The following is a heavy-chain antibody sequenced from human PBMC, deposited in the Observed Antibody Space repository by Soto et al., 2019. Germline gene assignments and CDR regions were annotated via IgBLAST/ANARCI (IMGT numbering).Heavy chain of an antibody. CDR1: GYSFTSYL. V-gene: IGHV5-10-1*01. CDR3: SRELYAMDV. Sequence: GESLQLYFKGPGYSFTSYLISWVRQMPVKGLEWMGRIDPSDSYTNYSPSFQGNVTISAEKSISTADLQWSSLKASDTAMYYCSRELYAMDVWGQGTTVTVSS. CDR2: IDPSDSYT. J-gene: IGHJ6*02. D-gene: IGHD1-26*01.